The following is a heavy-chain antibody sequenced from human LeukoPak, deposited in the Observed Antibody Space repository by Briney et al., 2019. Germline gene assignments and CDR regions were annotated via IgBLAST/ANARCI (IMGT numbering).Heavy chain of an antibody. V-gene: IGHV3-7*01. CDR1: GFIFSNYW. Sequence: GGSLRLSCAASGFIFSNYWMSWVRQAPGKGLEWVANIKQDGSEKYYVDSVKGRFTISRDNAENSLYLEMSSLKAEDTAVYYCVRYGREDCSSSVCYRWFDPWGQGTLVTVSS. CDR2: IKQDGSEK. D-gene: IGHD2-2*01. CDR3: VRYGREDCSSSVCYRWFDP. J-gene: IGHJ5*02.